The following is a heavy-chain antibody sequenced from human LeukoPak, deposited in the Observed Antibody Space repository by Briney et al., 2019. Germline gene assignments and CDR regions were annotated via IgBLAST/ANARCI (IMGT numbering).Heavy chain of an antibody. CDR2: IYTSGST. J-gene: IGHJ5*02. CDR1: GGSISSYY. V-gene: IGHV4-4*07. D-gene: IGHD6-19*01. Sequence: SETLSLTCTVSGGSISSYYWSWIRQPAGKGLEWIGRIYTSGSTNYNPSLKSRVTISVDTSKNQFSLKLSSVTAADTAVYYCARDHSSGSPAGGIDPWGQGTLVTVSS. CDR3: ARDHSSGSPAGGIDP.